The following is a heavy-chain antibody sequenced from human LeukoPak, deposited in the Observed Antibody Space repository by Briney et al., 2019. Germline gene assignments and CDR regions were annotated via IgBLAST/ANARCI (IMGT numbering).Heavy chain of an antibody. J-gene: IGHJ4*02. CDR3: ARFLPYYYDSSDSTFDY. CDR1: GFTFSSYS. D-gene: IGHD3-22*01. CDR2: ISSSSSYI. V-gene: IGHV3-21*01. Sequence: GGSLRLSCAASGFTFSSYSMNWVRQAPGKGLEWVSSISSSSSYIYYADSVKGRFTISRDNAKNSLYLQMNSLRAEDTAVYYCARFLPYYYDSSDSTFDYWGQGTLVTVSS.